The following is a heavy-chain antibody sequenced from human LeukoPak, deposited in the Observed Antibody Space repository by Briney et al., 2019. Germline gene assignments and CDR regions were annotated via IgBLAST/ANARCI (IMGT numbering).Heavy chain of an antibody. Sequence: GGSLRLSCAASGFSFTSYNFHWVRQAPGKGLQWLGFISYDGNIKYEDSVKGRFTISRDNAKNSLYLQMNSLRAEDTAVYYCARGRDGYNLVDAFDIWGQGIMVTVSS. CDR2: ISYDGNIK. D-gene: IGHD5-24*01. CDR3: ARGRDGYNLVDAFDI. V-gene: IGHV3-30*03. J-gene: IGHJ3*02. CDR1: GFSFTSYN.